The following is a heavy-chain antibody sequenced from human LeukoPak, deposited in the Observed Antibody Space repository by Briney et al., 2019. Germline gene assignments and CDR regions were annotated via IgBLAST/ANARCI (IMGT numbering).Heavy chain of an antibody. D-gene: IGHD5-18*01. V-gene: IGHV4-39*07. CDR2: INYSGNT. CDR1: GGSISSSSYY. CDR3: ATKKRGYSYGYGLAYFDY. J-gene: IGHJ4*02. Sequence: SETLSLTCTVSGGSISSSSYYWGWIRQPPGKGLEWIGSINYSGNTYYNPSLKSRVTISVDTSKNQFSLKLSSVTAADTAVYYCATKKRGYSYGYGLAYFDYWGQGTLVTVSS.